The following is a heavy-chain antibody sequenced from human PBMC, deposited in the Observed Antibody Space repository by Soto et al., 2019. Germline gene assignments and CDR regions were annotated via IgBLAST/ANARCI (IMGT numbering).Heavy chain of an antibody. Sequence: PGGSLRLSCAASGFTFSSYGMHWVRQAPGKGLEWVAVISYDGSNKYYADSVKGRFTISRDNSKNTLYLQMNSLRAEDTAVYYCAKDQYRVLAPEEYGMDVWGQGTTVTVSS. V-gene: IGHV3-30*18. J-gene: IGHJ6*02. CDR2: ISYDGSNK. D-gene: IGHD2-2*01. CDR3: AKDQYRVLAPEEYGMDV. CDR1: GFTFSSYG.